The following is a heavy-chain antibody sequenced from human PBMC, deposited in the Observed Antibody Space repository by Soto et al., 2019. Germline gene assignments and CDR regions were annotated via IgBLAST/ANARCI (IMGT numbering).Heavy chain of an antibody. CDR3: ARDRSGPLDV. CDR1: GYTFTSYY. CDR2: INPSGGRT. V-gene: IGHV1-46*01. Sequence: QVQLVQSGAEVKKPGASVKVSCKASGYTFTSYYMHWVRQAPGQGLEWMGIINPSGGRTSYAQKFQRRVTMTRHTSTNTVYMELSSLRSEDTAVYYCARDRSGPLDVWGQGTTVTVSS. J-gene: IGHJ6*02. D-gene: IGHD2-15*01.